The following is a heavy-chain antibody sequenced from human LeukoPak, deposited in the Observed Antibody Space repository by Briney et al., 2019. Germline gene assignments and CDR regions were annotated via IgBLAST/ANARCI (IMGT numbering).Heavy chain of an antibody. Sequence: GGSLRLSCAASGFTFSSRWMHWVRQAPGKGLEWVSGINWNGGSTGYADSVKGRFTISRDNSKNTLYLQMNSLRAEDTAVYYCARDRGGVSGSSVDAFDIWGQGTMVTVSS. CDR2: INWNGGST. D-gene: IGHD3-10*01. V-gene: IGHV3-74*01. CDR3: ARDRGGVSGSSVDAFDI. J-gene: IGHJ3*02. CDR1: GFTFSSRW.